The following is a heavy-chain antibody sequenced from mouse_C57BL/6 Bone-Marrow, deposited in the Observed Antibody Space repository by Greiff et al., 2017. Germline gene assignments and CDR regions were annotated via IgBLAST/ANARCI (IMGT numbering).Heavy chain of an antibody. J-gene: IGHJ4*01. D-gene: IGHD2-4*01. V-gene: IGHV1-64*01. CDR3: ARSYDYDDYTMDY. CDR1: GYTFTNYW. CDR2: MHPNGGSP. Sequence: QVQLQQSGAELVKPGASVKLSCKASGYTFTNYWMHWVKQRPGQGLEWIGMMHPNGGSPDYNEKFKSEATLSVDTSSRTAYMELSSLTSADSAVYYCARSYDYDDYTMDYWGQGTSVTVSS.